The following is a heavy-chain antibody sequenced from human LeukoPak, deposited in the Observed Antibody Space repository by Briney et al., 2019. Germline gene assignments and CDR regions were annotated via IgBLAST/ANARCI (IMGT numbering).Heavy chain of an antibody. D-gene: IGHD5-18*01. Sequence: AAVNVSCKASGYTFTSYGISWVRQPPAQRREWMGCISAYNGNTNYAQKLHGRVTMTTDTSTSTAYMELRSLRSDDTAVYYCARNGYSYGSGWFDPWGQGTLVTVSS. CDR2: ISAYNGNT. J-gene: IGHJ5*02. V-gene: IGHV1-18*01. CDR3: ARNGYSYGSGWFDP. CDR1: GYTFTSYG.